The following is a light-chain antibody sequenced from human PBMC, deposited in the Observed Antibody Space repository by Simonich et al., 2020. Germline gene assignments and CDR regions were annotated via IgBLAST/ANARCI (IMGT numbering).Light chain of an antibody. CDR3: CSYAGSSTFNWV. CDR1: SSYVGSYNL. Sequence: QSALTQPASVSGSPGQSIPISCTGPSSYVGSYNLVSWYQQHPGKAPKPMMYKGSTLPSGVSTRFSGSKSGNTASLTISGHQAEDEADYYCCSYAGSSTFNWVFGGGTKLTVL. J-gene: IGLJ3*02. CDR2: KGS. V-gene: IGLV2-23*03.